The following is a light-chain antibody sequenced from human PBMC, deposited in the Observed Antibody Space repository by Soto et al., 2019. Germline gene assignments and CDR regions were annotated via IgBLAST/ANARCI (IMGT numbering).Light chain of an antibody. Sequence: EIVLTQSPGTLSLSPGERSTLSCMASQSVSTRSLAWYQQKAGQAPRLLISGASSRAADIPDRFSGSGSGTDFTLTINRLEPEDFAVYYCQQYDSSPPTFGQGTRLEIK. CDR3: QQYDSSPPT. CDR1: QSVSTRS. J-gene: IGKJ5*01. CDR2: GAS. V-gene: IGKV3-20*01.